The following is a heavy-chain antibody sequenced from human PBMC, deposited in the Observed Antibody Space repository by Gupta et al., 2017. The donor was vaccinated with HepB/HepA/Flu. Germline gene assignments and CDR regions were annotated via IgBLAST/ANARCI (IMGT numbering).Heavy chain of an antibody. CDR3: VRVAVSGRYIYLDC. J-gene: IGHJ2*01. V-gene: IGHV1-2*06. Sequence: SGEEVKKPGASVKVSCDPSGSTLTGIYIHWVRQATGQGLEWMRRFNPNSGGTKYVQNLQGRVTLTSDTSINSAYMELNSLTANDTAANDCVRVAVSGRYIYLDCWGRGSLVTVSS. CDR2: FNPNSGGT. CDR1: GSTLTGIY. D-gene: IGHD1-26*01.